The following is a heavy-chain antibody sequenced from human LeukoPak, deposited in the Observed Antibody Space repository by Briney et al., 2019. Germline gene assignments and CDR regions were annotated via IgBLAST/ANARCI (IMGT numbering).Heavy chain of an antibody. CDR2: IYTSGST. J-gene: IGHJ3*02. CDR3: ARGPTGPNHRVGAFDI. V-gene: IGHV4-4*07. Sequence: SETLSLTCTVSGGSISSYYWSWIRQPVGKGLEWIGRIYTSGSTNYNPSLKSRVTMSVDTSKNQFSLKLSSVTAADTAVYYCARGPTGPNHRVGAFDIWGQGTMVTVSS. D-gene: IGHD1-14*01. CDR1: GGSISSYY.